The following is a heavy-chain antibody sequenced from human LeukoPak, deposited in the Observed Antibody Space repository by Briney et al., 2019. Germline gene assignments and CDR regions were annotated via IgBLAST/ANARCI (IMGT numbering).Heavy chain of an antibody. V-gene: IGHV4-34*01. CDR3: AGHRRRGSGSYSVY. J-gene: IGHJ4*02. D-gene: IGHD3-10*01. Sequence: SETLSLTCAVYGGSFSGYYWSWIRQPPGKGLEWIGEINHSGSTNYNPSLKSRVTISVDTSKNQISLKLSSVTAADTAVYYCAGHRRRGSGSYSVYWGQGTLVTVSS. CDR2: INHSGST. CDR1: GGSFSGYY.